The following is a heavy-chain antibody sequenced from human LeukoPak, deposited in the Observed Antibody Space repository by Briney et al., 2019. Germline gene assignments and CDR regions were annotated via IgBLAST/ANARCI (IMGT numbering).Heavy chain of an antibody. Sequence: PGGSLRLSCAVSGITLSNYGMSWVRQAPGKGLEWVAGISDRGGSTNYADSVKGRFTISRDPKNTLYLQMNSLRAEDTAVCFCAKRGVVIRAVIIVGFHKEAYYFDYWGQGALVTVSS. CDR2: ISDRGGST. CDR3: AKRGVVIRAVIIVGFHKEAYYFDY. D-gene: IGHD3-10*01. V-gene: IGHV3-23*01. CDR1: GITLSNYG. J-gene: IGHJ4*02.